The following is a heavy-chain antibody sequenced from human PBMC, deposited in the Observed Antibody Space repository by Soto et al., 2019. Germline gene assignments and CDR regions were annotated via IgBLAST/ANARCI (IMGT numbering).Heavy chain of an antibody. J-gene: IGHJ6*03. Sequence: QVQLVQSGAEVKKPGASVKVSCKTSGDSFSAYYLHWVRQAPGQGLEWLGWINPTGGATKYAQKFLGRVAMPRDTSIRTAYLELTSLRSDDTAIYYCAGESGGATATLDYYYFYMDVWGKGTTVTVSS. CDR3: AGESGGATATLDYYYFYMDV. V-gene: IGHV1-2*02. CDR1: GDSFSAYY. CDR2: INPTGGAT. D-gene: IGHD5-12*01.